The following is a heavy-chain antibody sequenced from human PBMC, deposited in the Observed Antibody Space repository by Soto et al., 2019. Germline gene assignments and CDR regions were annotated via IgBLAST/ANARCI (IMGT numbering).Heavy chain of an antibody. CDR1: DGSVNTGNFY. CDR2: IYYTGTT. Sequence: SETLSLTCAVSDGSVNTGNFYWSWIRQPPGKGLEWIGHIYYTGTTNYNPSLKSRVTISVDTSNNQFSLKVTSVTAADTAVYYCAREEKQLARYGGDFDYWGQGVLVTVS. V-gene: IGHV4-61*01. CDR3: AREEKQLARYGGDFDY. J-gene: IGHJ4*02. D-gene: IGHD6-13*01.